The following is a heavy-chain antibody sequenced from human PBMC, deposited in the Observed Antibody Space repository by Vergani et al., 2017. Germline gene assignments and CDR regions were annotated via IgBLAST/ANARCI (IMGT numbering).Heavy chain of an antibody. V-gene: IGHV3-23*01. CDR1: GFTFSSYA. CDR2: ISGSGGST. D-gene: IGHD3-3*01. J-gene: IGHJ6*02. Sequence: EVQLLESGGGLVQPGGSLRLSCAASGFTFSSYAMSWVRQAPGKGLEWVSAISGSGGSTYYADSVKGRFTISRDNSKNTLYLQMNSLRAEDTAVYYCATYPFGAAVAQYYYYGMDVWGQGTTVTVSS. CDR3: ATYPFGAAVAQYYYYGMDV.